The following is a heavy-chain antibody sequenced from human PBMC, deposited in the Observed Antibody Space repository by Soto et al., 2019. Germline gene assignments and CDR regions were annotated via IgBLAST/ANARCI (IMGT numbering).Heavy chain of an antibody. D-gene: IGHD3-3*01. CDR1: GYTFTGYY. Sequence: ASVKVSCKASGYTFTGYYMHWVRQAPGQGLEWMGWINPNSGGTNYAQKFQGRVTMTRDTSISTAYMELSRLRSDDTAVYYCARGPTYYDFWSGYYSDYWGQGTLVTAPQ. CDR2: INPNSGGT. J-gene: IGHJ4*02. V-gene: IGHV1-2*02. CDR3: ARGPTYYDFWSGYYSDY.